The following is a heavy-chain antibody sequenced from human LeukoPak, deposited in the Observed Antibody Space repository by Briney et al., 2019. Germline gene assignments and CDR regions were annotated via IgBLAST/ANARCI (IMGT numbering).Heavy chain of an antibody. CDR2: IYTSGNT. CDR3: ARESQSTSPGREWAL. Sequence: PSETLSLTCTVSGGSISNYFWSWIRQPAGKGLEWIGRIYTSGNTNYNPSLKSRVTMSVDTSKNQFSLNLTSVTAADTAVYYCARESQSTSPGREWALWGQGTLVSVSS. CDR1: GGSISNYF. V-gene: IGHV4-4*07. D-gene: IGHD1-26*01. J-gene: IGHJ4*02.